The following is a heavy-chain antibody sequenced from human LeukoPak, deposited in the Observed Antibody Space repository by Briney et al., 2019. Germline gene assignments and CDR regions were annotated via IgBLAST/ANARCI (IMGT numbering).Heavy chain of an antibody. J-gene: IGHJ5*02. V-gene: IGHV4-59*01. CDR2: IYYSGST. Sequence: PSETLSLTCTVSGGSISSYYWSWIRQPPGKGLEWTGYIYYSGSTNYNPSLKSRVTISVDTSKNQFSLKLSSVTAADTAVYYCARDQTYYYGSGPNDWFDPWGQGTLVTVSS. CDR1: GGSISSYY. CDR3: ARDQTYYYGSGPNDWFDP. D-gene: IGHD3-10*01.